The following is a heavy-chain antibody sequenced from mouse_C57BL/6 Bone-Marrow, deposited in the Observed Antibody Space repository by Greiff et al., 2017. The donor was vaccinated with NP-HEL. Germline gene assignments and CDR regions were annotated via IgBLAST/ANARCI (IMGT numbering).Heavy chain of an antibody. CDR1: GFTFSDYY. V-gene: IGHV5-12*01. CDR3: ARQGYYGSSYRAWFAY. Sequence: EVMLVESGGGLVQPGGSLKLSCAASGFTFSDYYMYWVRQTPEKRLEWVAYISNGGGSTYYPDTVKGRFTISRDNAKNTLYLQMSRLKSEDTAMYYCARQGYYGSSYRAWFAYWGQGTLVTVSA. D-gene: IGHD1-1*01. CDR2: ISNGGGST. J-gene: IGHJ3*01.